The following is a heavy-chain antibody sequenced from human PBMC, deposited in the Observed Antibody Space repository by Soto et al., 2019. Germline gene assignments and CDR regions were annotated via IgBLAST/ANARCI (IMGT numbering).Heavy chain of an antibody. CDR3: ARGLTYYYDSSGYPYYYYGMDV. V-gene: IGHV1-2*02. J-gene: IGHJ6*02. Sequence: VASVKVSCKASGYTFTGYYMHWVRQAPGQGLEWMGWINPNSGGTNYAQKFQGRVTMTRDTSISTAYMELSRLRSDDTAVYYCARGLTYYYDSSGYPYYYYGMDVWGQGTTVTVSS. D-gene: IGHD3-22*01. CDR1: GYTFTGYY. CDR2: INPNSGGT.